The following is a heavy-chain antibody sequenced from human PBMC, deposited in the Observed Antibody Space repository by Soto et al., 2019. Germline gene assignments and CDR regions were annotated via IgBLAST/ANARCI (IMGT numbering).Heavy chain of an antibody. CDR2: FDPEDGET. J-gene: IGHJ5*02. Sequence: VASVKVSCKVSGYTLTELSMHWVRQAPGKGLEWMGGFDPEDGETIYAQKFQGRVTMTADTSTSTAYMELRSLRSDDTAVYYCARVAFAVEGTWFDPWGQGTLVTVSS. CDR3: ARVAFAVEGTWFDP. V-gene: IGHV1-24*01. CDR1: GYTLTELS. D-gene: IGHD3-3*01.